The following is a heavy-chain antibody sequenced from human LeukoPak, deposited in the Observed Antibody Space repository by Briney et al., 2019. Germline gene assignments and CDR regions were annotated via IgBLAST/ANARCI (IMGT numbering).Heavy chain of an antibody. D-gene: IGHD2-15*01. CDR3: ARGRGRPDCSGGSCYFRQAAFDI. Sequence: PSETLSLTCTGSGGSISSYYWIWIRQPPGKALEWIGYIYYSGSTNYNPSLKSRVTISVDTSKNQFSLKLSSVTAADTAVYYCARGRGRPDCSGGSCYFRQAAFDIWGQGTMVTVSS. CDR1: GGSISSYY. V-gene: IGHV4-59*01. CDR2: IYYSGST. J-gene: IGHJ3*02.